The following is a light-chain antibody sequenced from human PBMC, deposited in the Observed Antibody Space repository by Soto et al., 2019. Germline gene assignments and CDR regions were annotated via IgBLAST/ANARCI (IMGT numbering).Light chain of an antibody. CDR1: SSGVGGFNY. Sequence: SVLAHPSSVSGSPVQSITISCTGTSSGVGGFNYVSWYQQHPGKAPKLMIYDVSNRPSGVSNRFSGSKSGNTASLTISGLQAEDEADYYCSSYTGISTYVFGTGTKVTVL. J-gene: IGLJ1*01. V-gene: IGLV2-14*01. CDR3: SSYTGISTYV. CDR2: DVS.